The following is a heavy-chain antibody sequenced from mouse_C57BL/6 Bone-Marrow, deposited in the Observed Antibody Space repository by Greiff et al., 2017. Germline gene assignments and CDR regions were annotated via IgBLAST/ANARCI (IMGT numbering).Heavy chain of an antibody. J-gene: IGHJ1*01. D-gene: IGHD1-1*01. CDR1: GFTFSDFY. CDR3: ARDYYGSSYWYFDV. V-gene: IGHV7-1*02. CDR2: SRNKANDYTT. Sequence: EVQRVESGGGLVQPGGSLRLSCATSGFTFSDFYMEWVRQPPGKRLEWIAASRNKANDYTTEYSTSVKGRFIGSRDTSQSILYLQMNALRAEATAIYYCARDYYGSSYWYFDVWGAGTTVTVSS.